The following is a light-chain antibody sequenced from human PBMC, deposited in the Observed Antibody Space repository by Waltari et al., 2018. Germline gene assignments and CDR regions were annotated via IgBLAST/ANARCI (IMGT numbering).Light chain of an antibody. CDR3: SSYTATRHYV. V-gene: IGLV2-14*03. J-gene: IGLJ1*01. CDR1: SSDVGGYNF. Sequence: QSALTQPASVSGSPGQSITISCTGTSSDVGGYNFVSWYQPYPGKAPKLVIYDVSSRPSGASDRFSGSKSGNTASLVISGLQPEDEADYYCSSYTATRHYVFGTGTKVTVL. CDR2: DVS.